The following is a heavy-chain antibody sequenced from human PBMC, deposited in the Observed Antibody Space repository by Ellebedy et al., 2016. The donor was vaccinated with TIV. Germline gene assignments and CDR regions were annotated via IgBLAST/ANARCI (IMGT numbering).Heavy chain of an antibody. Sequence: ASVKVSCXASGHTFTAYGTHWVRQAPGQRLEWMGWINTGNGNTKYSQTFQGRVTISRDTSATTAYMELSSLMSEDTAVYYCATREWQDPMDVWGQGTTVTVSS. CDR1: GHTFTAYG. CDR2: INTGNGNT. V-gene: IGHV1-3*04. D-gene: IGHD3-3*01. CDR3: ATREWQDPMDV. J-gene: IGHJ6*02.